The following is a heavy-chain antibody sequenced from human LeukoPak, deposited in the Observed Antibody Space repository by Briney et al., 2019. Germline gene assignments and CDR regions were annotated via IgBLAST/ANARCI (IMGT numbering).Heavy chain of an antibody. D-gene: IGHD2-15*01. V-gene: IGHV3-30*18. CDR1: GFTFSSYA. CDR3: AKDRSDNFGAFDI. CDR2: VSYDGSHQ. J-gene: IGHJ3*02. Sequence: GGSLRLSCAASGFTFSSYAMSWVRQAPGKGLEWVAVVSYDGSHQYYADSVRGRFTISRDNSKNTLYLQMNSLRTEDTAVFYCAKDRSDNFGAFDIWGQGTMVSVSS.